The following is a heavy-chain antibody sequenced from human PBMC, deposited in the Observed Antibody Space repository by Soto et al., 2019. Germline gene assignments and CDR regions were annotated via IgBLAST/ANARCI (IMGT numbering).Heavy chain of an antibody. CDR1: GGTFSSYA. Sequence: SLKRSCKASGGTFSSYAISWVRQAPEQGLEGMGGIIPIFGTANYAQKFQGRVTITADESTSTAYMELSSLRSEDTAVYYCARGGLIGGARYYFDYWGQGTLVTVSS. J-gene: IGHJ4*02. D-gene: IGHD1-26*01. CDR2: IIPIFGTA. V-gene: IGHV1-69*01. CDR3: ARGGLIGGARYYFDY.